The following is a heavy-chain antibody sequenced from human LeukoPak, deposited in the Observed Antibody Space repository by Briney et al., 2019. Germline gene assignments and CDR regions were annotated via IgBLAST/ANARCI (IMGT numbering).Heavy chain of an antibody. V-gene: IGHV3-74*01. D-gene: IGHD4-23*01. CDR3: ARGRPHGNDY. Sequence: GASLRLSCAASGFTFSNYWMHWVRQAPGKGLVWVSRIASDGSSTTYADSVKGRFSISRDNAKNTLYLQMNSLRVEDTAVYYCARGRPHGNDYWGQGTLVTVSS. CDR1: GFTFSNYW. CDR2: IASDGSST. J-gene: IGHJ4*02.